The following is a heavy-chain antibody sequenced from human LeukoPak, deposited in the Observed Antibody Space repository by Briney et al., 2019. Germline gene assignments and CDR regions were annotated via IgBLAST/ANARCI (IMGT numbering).Heavy chain of an antibody. CDR3: AAMTTVVTGQNAFDI. CDR1: GYTFTSYY. V-gene: IGHV1-46*01. J-gene: IGHJ3*02. D-gene: IGHD4-23*01. CDR2: INPSGGST. Sequence: GASVKVSCMASGYTFTSYYMHWVRQAPGQGLEWMGIINPSGGSTSYAQKFQGRVTMTRDTSTSTVYMELSSLRSEDTAVYYCAAMTTVVTGQNAFDIWGQGTMVTVSS.